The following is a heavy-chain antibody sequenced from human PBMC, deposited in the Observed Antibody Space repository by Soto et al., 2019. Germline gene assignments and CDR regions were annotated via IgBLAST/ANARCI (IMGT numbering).Heavy chain of an antibody. V-gene: IGHV1-2*04. D-gene: IGHD3-16*01. J-gene: IGHJ6*03. CDR1: GYTFTGYY. CDR3: ARELRGPWGYYYYYMDV. Sequence: ASVKVSCKASGYTFTGYYRHWVRQAPGQGLEWMGWINPNSGGTNYAQKFQGWVTMTRDTSISTAYMELSRLRSDDTAVYYCARELRGPWGYYYYYMDVWGKGTTVTVSS. CDR2: INPNSGGT.